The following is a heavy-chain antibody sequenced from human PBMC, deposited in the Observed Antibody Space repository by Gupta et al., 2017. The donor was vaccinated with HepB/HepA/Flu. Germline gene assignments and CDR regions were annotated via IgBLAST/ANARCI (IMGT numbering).Heavy chain of an antibody. V-gene: IGHV1-46*01. J-gene: IGHJ3*02. CDR2: INPSGGST. CDR3: ARRVGATNRDAFDI. D-gene: IGHD1-26*01. CDR1: GYTFSSYY. Sequence: QVQLGQSGAEVKKPGASVKVSCNASGYTFSSYYLHWVRQAPGQGLEWVGIINPSGGSTSYGQKFQGRVTMTRDTSTSTVYMELSSLRSEDTAIYYCARRVGATNRDAFDIWGQGTMVTVSS.